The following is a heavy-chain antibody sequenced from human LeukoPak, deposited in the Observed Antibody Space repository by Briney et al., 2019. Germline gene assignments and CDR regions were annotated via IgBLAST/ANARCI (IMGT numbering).Heavy chain of an antibody. Sequence: SETLSLTCTVSGGSINNYYWSWIRQPPGKGLEYIGYIYYSGSANYNPSLKSRVTISVDPSKDQFSLKLSSVTAADTAVYYCARNGDYYEKSGYYYLFDFWGQGTLVTVSS. CDR3: ARNGDYYEKSGYYYLFDF. V-gene: IGHV4-59*01. J-gene: IGHJ4*02. D-gene: IGHD3-22*01. CDR2: IYYSGSA. CDR1: GGSINNYY.